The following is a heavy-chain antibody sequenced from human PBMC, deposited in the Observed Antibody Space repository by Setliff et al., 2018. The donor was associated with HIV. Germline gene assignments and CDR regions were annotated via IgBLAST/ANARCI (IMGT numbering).Heavy chain of an antibody. CDR2: FDPEDGET. J-gene: IGHJ4*02. D-gene: IGHD1-26*01. CDR3: ASYSGSYYFILHY. V-gene: IGHV1-24*01. Sequence: ASVKVSCKVSGYTLTELSRHWVRQAPGKGLEWMGGFDPEDGETIYAQKFQGRVTMTEDTSTSTAYMELSSLGSEDTAVYYCASYSGSYYFILHYWGQGTLVTVSS. CDR1: GYTLTELS.